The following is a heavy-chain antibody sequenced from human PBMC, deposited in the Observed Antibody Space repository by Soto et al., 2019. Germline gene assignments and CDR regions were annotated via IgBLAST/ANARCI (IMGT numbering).Heavy chain of an antibody. V-gene: IGHV3-23*01. CDR3: AKIEDSSGYLEYYFDY. J-gene: IGHJ4*02. CDR1: GFTFSSYA. Sequence: EVQLLESGGGLVQPGGSLRLSCAASGFTFSSYAMSWVRQAPGKGLEWVSAISGSGGSTYYADSVKGRFTISRDNSKNTLYLQMNSLRAEDTAVYYCAKIEDSSGYLEYYFDYWGQGTLVTVSS. CDR2: ISGSGGST. D-gene: IGHD3-22*01.